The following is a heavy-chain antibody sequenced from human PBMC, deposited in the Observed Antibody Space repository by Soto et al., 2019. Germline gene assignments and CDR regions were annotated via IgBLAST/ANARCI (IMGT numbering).Heavy chain of an antibody. CDR1: GFTFRSYG. CDR2: ISYDGSNK. Sequence: QVQLVESGGGVVQPGRSLRLSCAASGFTFRSYGMHWVRPAPGKGLEWVAVISYDGSNKYYGDSVKGRFTISRDNSKNTLDLQMNSLRAEDTAVYYCAKEGVVAGAPHGALDYWGLGTRVTVSS. D-gene: IGHD6-19*01. J-gene: IGHJ4*02. V-gene: IGHV3-30*18. CDR3: AKEGVVAGAPHGALDY.